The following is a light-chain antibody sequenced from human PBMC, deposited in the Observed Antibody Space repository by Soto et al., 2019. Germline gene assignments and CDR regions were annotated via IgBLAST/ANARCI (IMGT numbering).Light chain of an antibody. Sequence: LKQFLHPLSLSPWERSTLSCRASQSIGTYLAWYQQKPGQAPRLLIYDASTRATGIPARFSGGGSGTDFTLTISCLEPVDFADYYCPERTPFTLGGGTKVDIK. J-gene: IGKJ4*01. V-gene: IGKV3-11*01. CDR1: QSIGTY. CDR3: PERTPFT. CDR2: DAS.